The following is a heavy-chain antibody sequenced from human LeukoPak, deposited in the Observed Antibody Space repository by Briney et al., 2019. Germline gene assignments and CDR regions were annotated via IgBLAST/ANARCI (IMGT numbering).Heavy chain of an antibody. Sequence: PGGSLRLSCAASGFTFSSYSMNWVRQAPGKGLEWVSYISSSSSTIYYADSVKGRFTISRDNAKNSLYLQMNSLRAEDTAVYYCASLGKVYCSSTSCSETIDYWGQGTLVTVSS. CDR1: GFTFSSYS. D-gene: IGHD2-2*01. J-gene: IGHJ4*02. V-gene: IGHV3-48*01. CDR3: ASLGKVYCSSTSCSETIDY. CDR2: ISSSSSTI.